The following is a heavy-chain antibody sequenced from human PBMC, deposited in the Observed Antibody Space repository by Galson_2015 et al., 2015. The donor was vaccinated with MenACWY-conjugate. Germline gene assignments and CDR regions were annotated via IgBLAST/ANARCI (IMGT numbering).Heavy chain of an antibody. D-gene: IGHD2-21*01. CDR3: AGDPLEVVVVNAFDAL. J-gene: IGHJ4*02. V-gene: IGHV3-21*01. CDR2: ISRSSTYI. Sequence: SLRLSCAASGFTFSSFTMNWVRQAPGKGLEWVSSISRSSTYIYYADSVKGRFTVSRDNAKNSLYLQMNSLRGEDTAVYYCAGDPLEVVVVNAFDALWGQGTLVTAS. CDR1: GFTFSSFT.